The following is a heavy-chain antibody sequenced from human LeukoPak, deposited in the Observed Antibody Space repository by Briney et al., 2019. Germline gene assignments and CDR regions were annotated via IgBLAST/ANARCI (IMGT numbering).Heavy chain of an antibody. CDR3: ARELVITMIVVVDAFDI. D-gene: IGHD3-22*01. J-gene: IGHJ3*02. Sequence: GGSLRLSCAASGFTFSSYAMHWVRQAPGKGLEWVAVISYDGSNKYYADSVKGRFTISGDNSKNTLYLQMNSLRAEDTAVYYCARELVITMIVVVDAFDIWGQGTMVTVSS. CDR2: ISYDGSNK. CDR1: GFTFSSYA. V-gene: IGHV3-30-3*01.